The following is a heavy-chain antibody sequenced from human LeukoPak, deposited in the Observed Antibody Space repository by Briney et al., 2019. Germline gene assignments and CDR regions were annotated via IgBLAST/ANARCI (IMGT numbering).Heavy chain of an antibody. D-gene: IGHD2-2*01. CDR1: GFTFSIYA. V-gene: IGHV3-23*01. CDR2: ISGSGGST. Sequence: GGSLRLSCAASGFTFSIYAMSWVRQAPGKGLEWVSAISGSGGSTYYADSVKGRFTISRDNSKNTLYLQMNSLRAEDTAVYYCAKSIVVVPAAMYGYYYGMDVWGQGTTVTVSS. J-gene: IGHJ6*02. CDR3: AKSIVVVPAAMYGYYYGMDV.